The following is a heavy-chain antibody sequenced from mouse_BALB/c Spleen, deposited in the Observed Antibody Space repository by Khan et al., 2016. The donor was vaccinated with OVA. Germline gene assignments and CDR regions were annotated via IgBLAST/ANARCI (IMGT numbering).Heavy chain of an antibody. J-gene: IGHJ4*01. D-gene: IGHD2-10*01. CDR3: ARAYYGNYREAMDY. Sequence: QVRLQQSGPGLVAPSQSLSITCTVSGFSLTGYGVNWVRQPPGKGLEWLGMIWGDGSTDYNSALKSRLSISKDNSKSQVFLKMNSLQTDDTAMYYCARAYYGNYREAMDYWGQGTPVTVSS. V-gene: IGHV2-6-7*01. CDR2: IWGDGST. CDR1: GFSLTGYG.